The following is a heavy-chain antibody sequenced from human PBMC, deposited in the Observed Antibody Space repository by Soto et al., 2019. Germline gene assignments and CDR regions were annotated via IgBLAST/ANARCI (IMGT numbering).Heavy chain of an antibody. CDR3: ASGGGSHAHPPDY. V-gene: IGHV3-74*01. J-gene: IGHJ4*02. CDR2: IAYDESTT. CDR1: DFTFSNYG. Sequence: PWGALRVSCASSDFTFSNYGNHWIRQAPGKGLVWVSRIAYDESTTTHADSVKGRFTIARDNAKNTLYLQMTSLRAEDTAVYSCASGGGSHAHPPDYWGQGTMVTVSS. D-gene: IGHD1-26*01.